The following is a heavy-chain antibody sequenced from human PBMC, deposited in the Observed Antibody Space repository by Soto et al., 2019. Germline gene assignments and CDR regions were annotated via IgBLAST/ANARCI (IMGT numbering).Heavy chain of an antibody. CDR3: ASGLIAYCGGDCYSPGPLFDY. CDR2: IIPIFGTA. Sequence: QVQLVQSGAEVKKPGSSVKVSCKASGGTFSSYAISWVRQAPGQGLEWMGGIIPIFGTANYAQKFQGRVTITADESTSTAYMELSSLRSEDTAVYYCASGLIAYCGGDCYSPGPLFDYWGQGTLVTVSS. CDR1: GGTFSSYA. D-gene: IGHD2-21*02. V-gene: IGHV1-69*01. J-gene: IGHJ4*02.